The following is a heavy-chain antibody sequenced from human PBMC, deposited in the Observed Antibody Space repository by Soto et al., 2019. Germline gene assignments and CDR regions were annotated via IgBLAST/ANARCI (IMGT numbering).Heavy chain of an antibody. CDR1: GFTFDDYA. D-gene: IGHD6-19*01. V-gene: IGHV3-9*01. CDR2: INWNSGSI. J-gene: IGHJ5*02. Sequence: PGGSLRLSCAASGFTFDDYAMHWVRQVPGKGLEWVSGINWNSGSIGCADSVKGRFAISRDNAKNSLQLNSVTPEDTAVYYCAREGSGWYLGNWFDPWGQGTLVTVSS. CDR3: AREGSGWYLGNWFDP.